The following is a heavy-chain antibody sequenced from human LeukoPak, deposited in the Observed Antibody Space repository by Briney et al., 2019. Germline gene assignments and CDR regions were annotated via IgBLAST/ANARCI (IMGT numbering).Heavy chain of an antibody. D-gene: IGHD3-22*01. J-gene: IGHJ4*02. CDR3: ARLYYYDSSGYYDPFDY. CDR1: GYTFTGYY. CDR2: INPNSGVT. Sequence: PGASVRVSCKASGYTFTGYYMHWVRQAPGQGLEWMGWINPNSGVTNYAQKFQGRVTMTRDTSISTAYMELSRLRSDDTAVYYCARLYYYDSSGYYDPFDYWGQGTLVTVSP. V-gene: IGHV1-2*02.